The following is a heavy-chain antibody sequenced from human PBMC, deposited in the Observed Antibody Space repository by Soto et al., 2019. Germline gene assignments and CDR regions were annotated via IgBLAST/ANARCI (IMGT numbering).Heavy chain of an antibody. CDR3: VGNFNARGGGHFPH. CDR2: VSRSGSN. CDR1: GGSMNTNTYY. V-gene: IGHV4-39*02. J-gene: IGHJ1*01. Sequence: SETLSLTCAVSGGSMNTNTYYGGWIRQPPRNGLESSGTVSRSGSNHDNPARKSRLNRSLDMSKHHFSLDLRSVTAADAGVFYCVGNFNARGGGHFPHWGHGTPVPASS. D-gene: IGHD3-10*01.